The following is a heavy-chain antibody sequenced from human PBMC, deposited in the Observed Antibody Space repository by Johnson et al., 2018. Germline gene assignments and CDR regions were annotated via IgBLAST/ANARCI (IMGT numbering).Heavy chain of an antibody. CDR2: IYSGGST. CDR3: ARDNNWNDEGAFDI. V-gene: IGHV3-53*01. D-gene: IGHD1-1*01. CDR1: GFTVSSNY. Sequence: VQLVQSGGGLIQPGGSXRLSCAASGFTVSSNYMSWVRQAPGKGLEWVSVIYSGGSTYYADSVKGRFTISRDNSKNTLYLQMNSLRAEETAVYYCARDNNWNDEGAFDIWGPGTMVTVSS. J-gene: IGHJ3*02.